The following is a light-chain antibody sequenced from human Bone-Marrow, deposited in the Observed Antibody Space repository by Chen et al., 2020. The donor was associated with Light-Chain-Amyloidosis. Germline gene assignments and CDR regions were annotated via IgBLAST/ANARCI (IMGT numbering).Light chain of an antibody. CDR2: EVT. V-gene: IGLV2-14*01. Sequence: QSALTQPASVSGSPGQSITISCTGTSSDVGGDNHVSWYQQHPDKAPKLMIYEVTNRPSWVPDRLSGSKSDNTASLTISELKTEDEADYFCSSYTITNTLVFGSGTRVTVL. J-gene: IGLJ1*01. CDR3: SSYTITNTLV. CDR1: SSDVGGDNH.